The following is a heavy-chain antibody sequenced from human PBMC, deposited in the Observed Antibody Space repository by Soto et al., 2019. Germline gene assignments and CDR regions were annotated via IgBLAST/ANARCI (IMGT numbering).Heavy chain of an antibody. V-gene: IGHV3-33*01. J-gene: IGHJ4*02. Sequence: QVQLVESRGGVGQPGRSLRLSCVASGFTFSNYGMHWVRQAPGRGPEWVAVIWYDGSNKDYADSVKGRFTISRDNSRNTLYLQMNSLRADDTAVYYCASALETGDYWGQGTLVTVSS. D-gene: IGHD3-10*01. CDR1: GFTFSNYG. CDR3: ASALETGDY. CDR2: IWYDGSNK.